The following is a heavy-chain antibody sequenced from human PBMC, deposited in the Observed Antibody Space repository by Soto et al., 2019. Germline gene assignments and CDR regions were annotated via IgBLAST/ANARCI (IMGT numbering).Heavy chain of an antibody. V-gene: IGHV4-38-2*01. CDR2: IYHSGST. CDR3: ARSPTYGDYDY. Sequence: SETLSLTCAVSGYSSSSGYYWRWIRQPPGKGLEWIGSIYHSGSTYYNPSLKSRVTISVDTSKNQFSLKLSSVTAADTAVYYCARSPTYGDYDYWGQGTLVTVSS. CDR1: GYSSSSGYY. D-gene: IGHD4-17*01. J-gene: IGHJ4*02.